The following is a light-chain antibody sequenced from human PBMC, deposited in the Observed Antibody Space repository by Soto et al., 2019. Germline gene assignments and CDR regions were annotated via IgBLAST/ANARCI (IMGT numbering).Light chain of an antibody. CDR2: KVS. V-gene: IGKV2-30*01. CDR1: QSLLYSDGNTY. CDR3: MQGVFWPPGRA. Sequence: DVVMTQSPLSLPVTLGQPASISCRSSQSLLYSDGNTYLNWFQQRPGQSPRRLFYKVSNRDSGVPDRFSASGSGTDFALRISRVEAEDVGVYSCMQGVFWPPGRAFGQGTKVEIK. J-gene: IGKJ1*01.